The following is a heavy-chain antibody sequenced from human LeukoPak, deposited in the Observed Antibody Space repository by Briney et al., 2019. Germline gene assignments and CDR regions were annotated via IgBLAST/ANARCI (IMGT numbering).Heavy chain of an antibody. D-gene: IGHD2-2*01. V-gene: IGHV3-9*03. CDR1: GFTFDDYA. Sequence: GGSLRLSCAASGFTFDDYAMHWVRQAPGKGLEWVSGISWNSGSIGYADSVKGRFTISRDNAKNSLYLQMNSLRAEDMALYYCAKGTCSSTSCYRRDAFDIWGQGTMVTVSS. J-gene: IGHJ3*02. CDR2: ISWNSGSI. CDR3: AKGTCSSTSCYRRDAFDI.